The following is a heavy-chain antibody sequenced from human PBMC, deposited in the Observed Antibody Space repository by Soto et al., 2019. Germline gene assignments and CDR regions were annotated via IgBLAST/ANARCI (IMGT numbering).Heavy chain of an antibody. CDR2: IYSGGYT. Sequence: EVQLVESGGGLIQPGGSLRLSCAVSGFTVSNNYMSWVRQAPGKGLEGVSVIYSGGYTAYGDSVKGRFTISRDNSNKQLFLKMNSQGAAVPAFFFCATHPGGGGYWGQGTLVTVSS. D-gene: IGHD3-10*01. CDR1: GFTVSNNY. V-gene: IGHV3-53*01. J-gene: IGHJ4*02. CDR3: ATHPGGGGY.